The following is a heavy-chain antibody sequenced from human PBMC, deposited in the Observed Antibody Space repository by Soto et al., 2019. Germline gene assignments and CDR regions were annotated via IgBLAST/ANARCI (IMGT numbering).Heavy chain of an antibody. Sequence: PGGSLRLSCAASGFNFAEYAMHWVRQIPGKGLDWVSGNTWDGGRIGYADAVKGRVTISRDNAKKCLFLQMNSLRPQDTALYYCAKGVVPAAQPTYYFYGMDDWCPGATVTVFS. V-gene: IGHV3-9*01. J-gene: IGHJ6*02. CDR3: AKGVVPAAQPTYYFYGMDD. CDR2: NTWDGGRI. CDR1: GFNFAEYA. D-gene: IGHD2-2*01.